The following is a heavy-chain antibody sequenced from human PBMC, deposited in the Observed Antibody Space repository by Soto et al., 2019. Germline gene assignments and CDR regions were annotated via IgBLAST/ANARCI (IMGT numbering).Heavy chain of an antibody. CDR3: ARDGGTTIFNWFDP. D-gene: IGHD1-7*01. J-gene: IGHJ5*02. V-gene: IGHV1-69*13. Sequence: PVKVSCKASGCTFSSYAISWVRQAPGQGLEWMGGIIPIFGTANYAQKFQGRVTITADESTSTAYMELSSLRSEDTAVYYCARDGGTTIFNWFDPWGQGTLVTVSS. CDR1: GCTFSSYA. CDR2: IIPIFGTA.